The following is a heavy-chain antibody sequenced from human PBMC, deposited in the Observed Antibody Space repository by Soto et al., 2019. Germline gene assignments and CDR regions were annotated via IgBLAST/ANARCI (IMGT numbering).Heavy chain of an antibody. Sequence: QVQLVESGGGVVQPGRSLRLSCAASGFTFSSYGMHWVRQAPGKGLEWVAVIWYDGSNKYYADSVKGRFTISRDNSKNXLYLQMNRLRAEDTAVYYCARDEGLGVNYYYYGMDVWGQGTTVTVSS. CDR2: IWYDGSNK. CDR1: GFTFSSYG. CDR3: ARDEGLGVNYYYYGMDV. D-gene: IGHD3-10*01. V-gene: IGHV3-33*01. J-gene: IGHJ6*02.